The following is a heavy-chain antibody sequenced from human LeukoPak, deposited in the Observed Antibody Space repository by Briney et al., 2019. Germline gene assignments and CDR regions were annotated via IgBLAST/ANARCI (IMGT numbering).Heavy chain of an antibody. Sequence: SETLSLTCTVSGGSIRSSYYYWGWIRQPPVKRLEWIGSIYDSGSTYYNPSLKSRVTISVDTSKNQFSLKLSSVTAADTAVYYCASRDSSGWPPDYWGQGTLVTVSS. J-gene: IGHJ4*02. D-gene: IGHD6-19*01. V-gene: IGHV4-39*07. CDR2: IYDSGST. CDR3: ASRDSSGWPPDY. CDR1: GGSIRSSYYY.